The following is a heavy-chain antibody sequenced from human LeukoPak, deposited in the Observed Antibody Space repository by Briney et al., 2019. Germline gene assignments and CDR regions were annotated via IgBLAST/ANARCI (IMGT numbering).Heavy chain of an antibody. Sequence: SETLSLTCTFSGGSISSYYWSWIRQPAGKGLEWIGRIYTSGSTTYNPSLKSRVTMSVDTSKNQFSLKLSSVTATDTAVYYCARDPGVGVVIDYWGQGTLVTVSS. D-gene: IGHD3-10*01. CDR1: GGSISSYY. CDR3: ARDPGVGVVIDY. J-gene: IGHJ4*02. V-gene: IGHV4-4*07. CDR2: IYTSGST.